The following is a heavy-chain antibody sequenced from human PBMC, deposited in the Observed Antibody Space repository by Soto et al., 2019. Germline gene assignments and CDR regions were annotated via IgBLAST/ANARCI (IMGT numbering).Heavy chain of an antibody. J-gene: IGHJ5*02. Sequence: QVLLVQSGAEVKKPGASVTVSCKASGYTFSTYGINWVRQAPGQGLEWVGWISAYNGITRYAEKFQGRVTLTTDTSTSTAYMDLRSLSSDDTAVYYCARDHVAVRPGWFDPWGQGALVTVSS. V-gene: IGHV1-18*04. CDR3: ARDHVAVRPGWFDP. CDR1: GYTFSTYG. CDR2: ISAYNGIT. D-gene: IGHD6-6*01.